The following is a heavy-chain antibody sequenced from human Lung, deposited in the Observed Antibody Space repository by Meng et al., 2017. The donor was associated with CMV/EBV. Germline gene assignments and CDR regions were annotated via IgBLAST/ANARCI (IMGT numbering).Heavy chain of an antibody. CDR1: GFTVSSNY. D-gene: IGHD3-3*01. J-gene: IGHJ6*02. CDR3: ARAPYDFWSSYYYGMDV. V-gene: IGHV3-53*01. CDR2: IYSGGST. Sequence: GESLKISCAASGFTVSSNYMSWVRQAPGKGLEWVSVIYSGGSTYYADSVKGRFTISRDNSKNTLYLQMNSLRAEDTAVYYCARAPYDFWSSYYYGMDVWGQGTXVTVSS.